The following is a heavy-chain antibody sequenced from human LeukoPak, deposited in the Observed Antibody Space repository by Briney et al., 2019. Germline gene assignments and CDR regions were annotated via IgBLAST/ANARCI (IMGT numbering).Heavy chain of an antibody. J-gene: IGHJ4*02. D-gene: IGHD3-10*01. V-gene: IGHV3-21*01. Sequence: GGPLRLSCAASGFTFCSNAMVWVPQAPGKGVEGVSGVSYSSDHIYYADSVKGRFITSRDNAKNSLYLEMNSLSAEDTAVYYCAKVGTGNHQFGSGAFDFWGQGALVTVSS. CDR1: GFTFCSNA. CDR3: AKVGTGNHQFGSGAFDF. CDR2: VSYSSDHI.